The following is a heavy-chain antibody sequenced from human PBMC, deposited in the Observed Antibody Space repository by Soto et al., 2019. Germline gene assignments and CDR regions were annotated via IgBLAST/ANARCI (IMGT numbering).Heavy chain of an antibody. V-gene: IGHV3-74*01. J-gene: IGHJ6*02. CDR3: ARGRYFDWLADLYYYYGMDV. D-gene: IGHD3-9*01. CDR2: INSDESST. CDR1: GYTFSSCW. Sequence: GGSLRLSCAASGYTFSSCWMHWIHQAPGQGLGRVSRINSDESSTSYAESVEGRFTSSRDKAKNTLYLQMNSLRAEDTAVYYCARGRYFDWLADLYYYYGMDVWGQGTTVTVSS.